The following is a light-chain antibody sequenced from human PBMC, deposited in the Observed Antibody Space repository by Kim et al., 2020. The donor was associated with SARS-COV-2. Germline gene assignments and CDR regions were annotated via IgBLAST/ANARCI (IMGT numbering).Light chain of an antibody. J-gene: IGKJ5*01. Sequence: SVGDSVTITCQASQDIRKFLNWYQHKPRTAPELLISDASTLRTGVPSRFSGSASGTHFTFTISNLQPEDIATYYCKQYNNLQAITFGQGTRLEIK. CDR1: QDIRKF. CDR2: DAS. CDR3: KQYNNLQAIT. V-gene: IGKV1-33*01.